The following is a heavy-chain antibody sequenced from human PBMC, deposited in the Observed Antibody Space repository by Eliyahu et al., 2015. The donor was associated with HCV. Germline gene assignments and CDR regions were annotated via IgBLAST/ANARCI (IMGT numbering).Heavy chain of an antibody. J-gene: IGHJ6*03. D-gene: IGHD5-24*01. V-gene: IGHV4-59*01. CDR3: ARGPVEMATIFYYYMDV. CDR1: GGSISSYY. Sequence: QVQLQESGPGLVKPSETLSLTCNVSGGSISSYYWSWIRQPPGKGLEWIGYIYYNGNTDYNPCLKSRVTVSVDTSKNQFSLKLRSLTAADTAVYYCARGPVEMATIFYYYMDVWGKGTTVTVS. CDR2: IYYNGNT.